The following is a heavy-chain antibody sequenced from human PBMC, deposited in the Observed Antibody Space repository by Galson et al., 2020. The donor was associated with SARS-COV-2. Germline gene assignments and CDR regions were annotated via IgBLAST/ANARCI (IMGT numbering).Heavy chain of an antibody. CDR2: ISSDGSNS. V-gene: IGHV3-30*04. CDR1: GFTFSHYV. D-gene: IGHD1-26*01. Sequence: GESLKIYCAASGFTFSHYVMHWDRQAPGKGPEWVAVISSDGSNSFYADSLKGRFTISRDNSKSTLYLQMKSLRAEDTAVYYCARGGEWELPYYFDYWGQRSLVTVSA. CDR3: ARGGEWELPYYFDY. J-gene: IGHJ4*02.